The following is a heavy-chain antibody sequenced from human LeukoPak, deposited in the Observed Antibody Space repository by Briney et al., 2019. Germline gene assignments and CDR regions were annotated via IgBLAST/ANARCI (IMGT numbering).Heavy chain of an antibody. J-gene: IGHJ4*02. CDR2: IKQDGSEK. Sequence: PGGSLRLSCAASGFTFSSYWMSWVRPAPGKGLEWVANIKQDGSEKYYVDSVKGRFTISRDNAKNSLYLQMNSLRAEDTAVYYCARVLVRSGYDFWSGYYLYYFDYWGQGTLVTVSS. D-gene: IGHD3-3*01. CDR3: ARVLVRSGYDFWSGYYLYYFDY. V-gene: IGHV3-7*01. CDR1: GFTFSSYW.